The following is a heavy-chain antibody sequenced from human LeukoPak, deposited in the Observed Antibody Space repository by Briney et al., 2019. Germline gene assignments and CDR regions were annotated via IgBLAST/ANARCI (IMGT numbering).Heavy chain of an antibody. J-gene: IGHJ6*03. V-gene: IGHV4-39*01. CDR1: GGSISSSSYY. CDR3: ARHRADYYYYYYKDV. CDR2: IYYSGST. Sequence: PSETLSLTCAASGGSISSSSYYWGWIRQPPGKGLEWIGSIYYSGSTYYNPSLKSRVTISVDTSKNQFSLKLSSVTAADTAVYYCARHRADYYYYYYKDVWGKGTTVTVSS.